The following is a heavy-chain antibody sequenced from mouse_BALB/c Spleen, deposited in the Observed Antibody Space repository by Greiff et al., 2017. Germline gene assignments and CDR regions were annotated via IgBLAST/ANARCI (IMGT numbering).Heavy chain of an antibody. J-gene: IGHJ2*01. CDR1: GFTFSSYA. D-gene: IGHD1-2*01. CDR3: ARTTATALDY. CDR2: ISSGGST. Sequence: EVQVVESGGGLVKPGGSLKLSCAASGFTFSSYAMSWVRQTPEKRLEWVASISSGGSTYYPDSVKGRFTISRDNARNILYLQMSSLRSEDTAMYYCARTTATALDYWGQGTTLTVSS. V-gene: IGHV5-6-5*01.